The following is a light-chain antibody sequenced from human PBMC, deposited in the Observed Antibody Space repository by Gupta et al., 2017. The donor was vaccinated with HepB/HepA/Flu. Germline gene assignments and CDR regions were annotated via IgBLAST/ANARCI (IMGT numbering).Light chain of an antibody. V-gene: IGLV2-18*02. CDR2: EVS. CDR1: SSDVGSYNR. J-gene: IGLJ2*01. CDR3: SSYTSSSNVV. Sequence: SALTQPPSVSGSPGPSVTISCTGTSSDVGSYNRVSWYQQSPGTAPKLMIYEVSKRPSGVPDRFSGSKSGNTASLTISGLQAEDEADYYCSSYTSSSNVVFGGGTKLTVL.